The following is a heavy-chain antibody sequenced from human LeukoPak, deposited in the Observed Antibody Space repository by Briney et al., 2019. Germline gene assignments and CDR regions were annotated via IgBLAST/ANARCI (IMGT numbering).Heavy chain of an antibody. CDR1: GGSISSYY. V-gene: IGHV4-4*07. CDR2: IYTSGST. D-gene: IGHD2-2*01. Sequence: SETLSLTCTVSGGSISSYYWSWIRQPAGKGLEWIGRIYTSGSTNYNPSLKSRVSMSVGTSKNQFSLKLSSVTAADTAVYYCAREATPELDIVVVPAAVRDAFDIWGQGTMVTVSS. CDR3: AREATPELDIVVVPAAVRDAFDI. J-gene: IGHJ3*02.